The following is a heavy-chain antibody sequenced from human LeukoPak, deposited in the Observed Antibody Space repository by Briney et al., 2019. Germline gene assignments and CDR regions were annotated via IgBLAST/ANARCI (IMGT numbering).Heavy chain of an antibody. CDR3: ARDGSGGSGSDYRYFDN. J-gene: IGHJ4*02. CDR1: GGSISNSISY. Sequence: SETLSLTCTVSGGSISNSISYWGWIRQPPRKGLEWIGNIYNSGNTYYNPSLKSRVTISVDTSKNQFSLKLSSVTAADTAVYYCARDGSGGSGSDYRYFDNWGQGILVTVSS. V-gene: IGHV4-39*07. D-gene: IGHD3-10*01. CDR2: IYNSGNT.